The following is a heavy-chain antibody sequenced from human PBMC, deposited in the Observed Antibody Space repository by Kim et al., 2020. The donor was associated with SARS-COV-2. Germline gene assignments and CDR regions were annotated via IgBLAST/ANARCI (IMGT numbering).Heavy chain of an antibody. Sequence: GESLKISCQGSGYKFSNSWIGWVRQTPDKGLEWMGIIFASDSDTRYSPSFQGQVIISVDKSINTAYLQWSSLKASDSAIYYCARLNDVLTQHYYYGMDIWGQGTTVSVSS. V-gene: IGHV5-51*01. CDR3: ARLNDVLTQHYYYGMDI. J-gene: IGHJ6*02. D-gene: IGHD3-9*01. CDR2: IFASDSDT. CDR1: GYKFSNSW.